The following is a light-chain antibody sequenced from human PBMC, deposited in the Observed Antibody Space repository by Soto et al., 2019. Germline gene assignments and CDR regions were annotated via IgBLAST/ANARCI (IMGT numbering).Light chain of an antibody. CDR3: HQYGSSPTWT. CDR1: QSVSASY. J-gene: IGKJ1*01. V-gene: IGKV3-20*01. CDR2: GAS. Sequence: EIVLTQSPGTLSLSPGERATLSCRASQSVSASYLAWYQQKPGQAPRLLMYGASSRATGIPDRFSGSGSGTDFSHTISRLEPEDFAVYYCHQYGSSPTWTFGQGTKVEIK.